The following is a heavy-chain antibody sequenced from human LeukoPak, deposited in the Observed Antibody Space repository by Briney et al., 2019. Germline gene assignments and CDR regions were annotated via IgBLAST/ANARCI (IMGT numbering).Heavy chain of an antibody. CDR3: TYADYPLTY. Sequence: VGSLRLSCASPGVTVSGNYWHWVRQRPGKRLEWISILYADGKTLYAVAVKGRFTYTRDSPTNTMTIQKNSVIVEYTGLYFWTYADYPLTYWGQGTLVTVSS. D-gene: IGHD4-17*01. CDR1: GVTVSGNY. CDR2: LYADGKT. V-gene: IGHV3-66*01. J-gene: IGHJ4*02.